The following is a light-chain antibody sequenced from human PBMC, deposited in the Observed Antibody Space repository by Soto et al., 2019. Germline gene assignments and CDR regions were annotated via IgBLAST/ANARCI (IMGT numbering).Light chain of an antibody. J-gene: IGKJ4*01. Sequence: EIVLTQSPGTPSLSPGERATLSCRASQDVDSNFLAWYQQRPGQAPRLLICASSRRASGVPDRFSGSGSGTDFTLTISRVEPEDVAVYFCHQYSSLITFGGGTKVEIK. V-gene: IGKV3-20*01. CDR2: ASS. CDR1: QDVDSNF. CDR3: HQYSSLIT.